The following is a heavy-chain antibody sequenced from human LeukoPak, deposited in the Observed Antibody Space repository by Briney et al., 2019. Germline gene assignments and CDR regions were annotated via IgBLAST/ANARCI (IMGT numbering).Heavy chain of an antibody. CDR1: GGSFSGYY. CDR3: ARGRLAARPFDY. V-gene: IGHV4-34*01. D-gene: IGHD6-6*01. Sequence: PSETLSLTCAVYGGSFSGYYWSWIRQPPGKGLEWIGEINHSGSTNYNPSLKSRVTISVGTSKNQFSLKLSSVTAADTAVYYCARGRLAARPFDYWGQGTLVTVSS. CDR2: INHSGST. J-gene: IGHJ4*02.